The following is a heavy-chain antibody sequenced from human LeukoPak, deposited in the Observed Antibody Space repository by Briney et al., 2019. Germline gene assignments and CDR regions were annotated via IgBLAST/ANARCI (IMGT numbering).Heavy chain of an antibody. D-gene: IGHD3-22*01. V-gene: IGHV4-34*01. CDR1: GGSFSGYY. Sequence: PSETLSLTCAVYGGSFSGYYWTWIRQPPGKGLEWIGEINHSGNTNYKPSLKSRVTISVDTSKDQFSLKLSSLTAADTAVYYCARGPPLNPNDYGTSGYYYFDYWGQGTLVTVSS. J-gene: IGHJ4*02. CDR3: ARGPPLNPNDYGTSGYYYFDY. CDR2: INHSGNT.